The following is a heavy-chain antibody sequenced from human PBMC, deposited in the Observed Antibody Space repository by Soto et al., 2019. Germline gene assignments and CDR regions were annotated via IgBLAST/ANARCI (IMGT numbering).Heavy chain of an antibody. D-gene: IGHD2-2*01. CDR3: ARDGRYCSSTSCYYYYGMDV. CDR2: IYYSGST. CDR1: GGSISSYY. J-gene: IGHJ6*02. Sequence: TSETLSLTCTVSGGSISSYYWSWIRQPPGKGLEWIGYIYYSGSTNYNPSLKSRVTISVDTSKNQFSLKLSSVTAADTAVYYCARDGRYCSSTSCYYYYGMDVWGQGTTVTVSS. V-gene: IGHV4-59*01.